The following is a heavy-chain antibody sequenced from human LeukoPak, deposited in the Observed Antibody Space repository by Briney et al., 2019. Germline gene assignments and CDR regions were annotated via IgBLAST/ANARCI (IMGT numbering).Heavy chain of an antibody. CDR1: GGTSSSYA. CDR3: ARAGGERVPAARGNFDY. V-gene: IGHV1-69*13. Sequence: SVKVSCKASGGTSSSYAISWVRQAPGQGLEWMGGIIPIFGTANYAQKFQGRVTITADESTSTAYMELSSLRSEDTAVYYCARAGGERVPAARGNFDYWGQGTLVTVSS. D-gene: IGHD2-2*01. CDR2: IIPIFGTA. J-gene: IGHJ4*02.